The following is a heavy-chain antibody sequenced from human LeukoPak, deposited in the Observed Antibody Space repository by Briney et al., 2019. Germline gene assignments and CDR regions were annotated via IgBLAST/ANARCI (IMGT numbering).Heavy chain of an antibody. J-gene: IGHJ5*02. CDR1: GGSFSGYY. CDR3: ARGGISRDGYNLGNWFDP. CDR2: INHSGRT. Sequence: ASETLSLTCAVYGGSFSGYYWSWIRQPPGKGMEWIGAINHSGRTNYNPSIKSRVTISVDTSKNQFSLKLSSVTAADTAVYYCARGGISRDGYNLGNWFDPWGEGTLVTVSS. D-gene: IGHD5-24*01. V-gene: IGHV4-34*01.